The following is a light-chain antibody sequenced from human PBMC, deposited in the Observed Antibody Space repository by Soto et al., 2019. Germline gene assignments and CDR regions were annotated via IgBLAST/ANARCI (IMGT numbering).Light chain of an antibody. J-gene: IGKJ4*01. CDR2: DAS. CDR3: QQRRSWPLT. CDR1: QSVSSF. Sequence: ETVLTQSPATLSLSPGERATLSCRASQSVSSFLLWYQQKPGQAPRLLIYDASSRATGIPARFSGSGSGTEFTLTISSLEPEDFAVYYCQQRRSWPLTFGGGTKVEI. V-gene: IGKV3-11*01.